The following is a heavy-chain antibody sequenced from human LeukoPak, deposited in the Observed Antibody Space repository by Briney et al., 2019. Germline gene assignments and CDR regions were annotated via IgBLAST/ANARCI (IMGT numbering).Heavy chain of an antibody. V-gene: IGHV1-69*13. CDR2: IIPIFGTA. CDR3: AQDSSSWLRKLGYYYGMDV. J-gene: IGHJ6*02. Sequence: GASVKVSCKASGYTFTSYYMHWVRQAPGQGLEWMGGIIPIFGTANYAQKFQGRVTITADESTSTAYVELSSLRSEDTAVYYCAQDSSSWLRKLGYYYGMDVWGQGTTVTVSS. D-gene: IGHD6-13*01. CDR1: GYTFTSYY.